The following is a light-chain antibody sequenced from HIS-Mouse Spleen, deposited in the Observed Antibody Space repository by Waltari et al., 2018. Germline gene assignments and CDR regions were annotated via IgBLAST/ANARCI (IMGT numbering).Light chain of an antibody. V-gene: IGLV3-16*01. CDR3: LSADSSGTWV. CDR2: KDS. CDR1: ALPKTS. J-gene: IGLJ3*02. Sequence: SYELTQPHSVSVSLGQMARNTCPGQALPKTSAYWYQQKPGQFPVLVIYKDSERPSGIPERFSGSSSGTIVTLTISGVQAEDEADYYCLSADSSGTWVFGGGTKLTVL.